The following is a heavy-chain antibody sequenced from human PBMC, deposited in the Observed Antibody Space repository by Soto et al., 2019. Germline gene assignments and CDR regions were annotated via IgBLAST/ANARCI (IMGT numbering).Heavy chain of an antibody. D-gene: IGHD2-2*01. CDR2: ISDDGNNI. CDR1: GFTSSSYA. CDR3: AKDFDLSSKWIVGY. V-gene: IGHV3-30-3*01. Sequence: GGSLRLSCGVSGFTSSSYAMHWVRQTPGKGLEWVAIISDDGNNIVYADSVKGRFTISRDNSRNTAYLQMNSLRAEDTAVYYCAKDFDLSSKWIVGYWGQGIMVTVS. J-gene: IGHJ3*01.